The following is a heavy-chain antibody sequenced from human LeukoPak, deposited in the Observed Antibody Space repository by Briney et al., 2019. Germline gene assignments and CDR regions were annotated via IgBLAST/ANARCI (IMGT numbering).Heavy chain of an antibody. Sequence: GGSLRLSCLVSGVSLSSYGMHWVRQAPGKGLEWVAWLPYDGSYNLTAASLKGRFAISKGISKNTLYLDMDSLTVEDTAVYYCAAAGLGVAHWIDSWGQGTLVIVSS. CDR1: GVSLSSYG. CDR2: LPYDGSYN. CDR3: AAAGLGVAHWIDS. D-gene: IGHD2-15*01. J-gene: IGHJ5*01. V-gene: IGHV3-30*02.